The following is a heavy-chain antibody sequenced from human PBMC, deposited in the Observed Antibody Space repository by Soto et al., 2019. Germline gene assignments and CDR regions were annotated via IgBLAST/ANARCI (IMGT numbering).Heavy chain of an antibody. Sequence: GGSLRLSCAASGFTFGDYWMTWVRQAPGKGLEWVANLKRDGRERYYVDSVKGRFSVSRDNAKNPLYLQMNNLRPEDTAVYYCARDVYEILGRVVRRLDSWGQGTLVTVSS. CDR3: ARDVYEILGRVVRRLDS. V-gene: IGHV3-7*03. CDR1: GFTFGDYW. D-gene: IGHD2-8*01. J-gene: IGHJ4*02. CDR2: LKRDGRER.